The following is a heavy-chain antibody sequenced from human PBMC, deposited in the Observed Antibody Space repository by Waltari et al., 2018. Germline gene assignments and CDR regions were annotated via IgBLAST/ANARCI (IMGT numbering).Heavy chain of an antibody. J-gene: IGHJ4*02. Sequence: EVQLVESGGGLIQPGGSLRLSCAASGFIVSSKYMSWVRQAPGKGLEWISVIYSGGSTYYAGSVKGRFTISRDNSKNTVFLQMNSLRAEDTAVYYCAREVGDWSDALGYWGQGTLVTVSS. CDR2: IYSGGST. D-gene: IGHD1-1*01. V-gene: IGHV3-53*01. CDR1: GFIVSSKY. CDR3: AREVGDWSDALGY.